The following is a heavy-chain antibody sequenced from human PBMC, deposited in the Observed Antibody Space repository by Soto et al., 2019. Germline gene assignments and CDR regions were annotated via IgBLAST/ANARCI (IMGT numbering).Heavy chain of an antibody. J-gene: IGHJ4*02. CDR3: AREVGGYSGYERSDY. CDR1: GFTFSSYW. Sequence: EVQLVESGGGLVQPGGSLRLSCAASGFTFSSYWMSWVRQAPGKGLEWVANIKQDGSEKYYVDSVKGRFTISRDNAKNSLYLQMSSLRAEDTAVYYCAREVGGYSGYERSDYWGQGTLVTVSS. V-gene: IGHV3-7*01. D-gene: IGHD5-12*01. CDR2: IKQDGSEK.